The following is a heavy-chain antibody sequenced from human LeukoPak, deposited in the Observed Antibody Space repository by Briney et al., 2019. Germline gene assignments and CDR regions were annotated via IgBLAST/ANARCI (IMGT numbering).Heavy chain of an antibody. Sequence: SDTLSLTCAVSDYSINSGYYWGWLRQPPGKGLEWLGSNYHSGCTYYNPSPKSRVTISVDTSKNQLSLKLSSVTAADTDVYYCAREPSRGFGELSLPFDYWGQGTLVTVSS. J-gene: IGHJ4*02. CDR1: DYSINSGYY. CDR3: AREPSRGFGELSLPFDY. D-gene: IGHD3-10*01. V-gene: IGHV4-38-2*02. CDR2: NYHSGCT.